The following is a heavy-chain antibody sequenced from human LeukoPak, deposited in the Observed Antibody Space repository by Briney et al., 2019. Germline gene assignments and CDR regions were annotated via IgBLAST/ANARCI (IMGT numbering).Heavy chain of an antibody. CDR2: INNVVSHI. V-gene: IGHV3-21*01. J-gene: IGHJ4*02. D-gene: IGHD2/OR15-2a*01. CDR3: AREFS. Sequence: PGGSLRLSCAASGFTFSSSAMNWVRQVPGKGLEWVSSINNVVSHIYYADSVKGRFTISRDNAKNSLYLQMNSLRAEDTAIYYCAREFSWGQGTLVTVSS. CDR1: GFTFSSSA.